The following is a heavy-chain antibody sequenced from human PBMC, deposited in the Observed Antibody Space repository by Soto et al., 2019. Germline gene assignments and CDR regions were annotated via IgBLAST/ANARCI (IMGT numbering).Heavy chain of an antibody. CDR3: ARDEAAAATRGMDG. J-gene: IGHJ6*02. V-gene: IGHV1-69*01. Sequence: QVQLVQSGAEVKKPGYSVKVSCKASGGTFSTYGINWVRQAPGQGLEWMGGIIPIFDTTNYAQKFQGKFTITADESTSTGYMELSSLRSEDTAGYYWARDEAAAATRGMDGWGQGTTVTVSS. CDR1: GGTFSTYG. CDR2: IIPIFDTT. D-gene: IGHD2-2*01.